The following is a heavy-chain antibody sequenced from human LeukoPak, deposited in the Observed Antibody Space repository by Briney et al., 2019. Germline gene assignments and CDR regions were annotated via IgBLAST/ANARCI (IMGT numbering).Heavy chain of an antibody. CDR2: INHRGST. CDR1: GGSFSGQY. D-gene: IGHD3-16*01. V-gene: IGHV4-34*01. J-gene: IGHJ4*02. CDR3: ARHYGP. Sequence: SETLSLTCAVFGGSFSGQYWSWIRQPPGKGLEWIGEINHRGSTTYNPSLKSRVTISVDTSKSQFSLKVRSLTAADTAVYYCARHYGPWGQGTLVTVSS.